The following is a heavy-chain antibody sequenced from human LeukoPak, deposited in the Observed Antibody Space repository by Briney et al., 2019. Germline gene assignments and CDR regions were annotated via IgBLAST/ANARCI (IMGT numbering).Heavy chain of an antibody. J-gene: IGHJ4*02. CDR2: IYHSGST. V-gene: IGHV4-30-2*01. CDR1: GGSISSGGYY. D-gene: IGHD2-15*01. CDR3: AKVGYCDAGPCYFDS. Sequence: SETLSLTCTVSGGSISSGGYYWSWIRQPPGKGLEWIGYIYHSGSTYYNPSLKSRVTISVDRSKNQFSLKLSSVTAADTAVYYCAKVGYCDAGPCYFDSWGQGTLVTVSS.